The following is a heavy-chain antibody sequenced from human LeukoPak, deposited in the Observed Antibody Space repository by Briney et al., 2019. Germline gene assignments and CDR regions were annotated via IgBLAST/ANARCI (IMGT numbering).Heavy chain of an antibody. J-gene: IGHJ6*02. V-gene: IGHV3-33*01. D-gene: IGHD3-10*01. CDR2: IWYDGSNQ. CDR3: ARAPPYYGSGSYYGMDV. Sequence: PGRSLRLSCAASGFTFSSCAMHWVRQAPGKGLDWVAVIWYDGSNQYYADSVKGRFTISRDNSKNTLYLQMSSLRAEDTAVYYCARAPPYYGSGSYYGMDVWGQGTTVTVSS. CDR1: GFTFSSCA.